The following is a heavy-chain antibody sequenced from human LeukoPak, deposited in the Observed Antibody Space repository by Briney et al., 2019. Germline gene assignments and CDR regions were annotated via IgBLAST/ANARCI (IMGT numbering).Heavy chain of an antibody. CDR2: IYYSGST. J-gene: IGHJ3*02. D-gene: IGHD3-22*01. CDR1: GGSISSYY. V-gene: IGHV4-59*12. Sequence: PSETLSLTCTVSGGSISSYYWSWIRQPPGKGLEWIGYIYYSGSTNYNPSLKSRVTISVDTSKNQFSLKLSSVTAADTAVYYCARGSYWYYDSSGYPLRAFDIWGQGTMVTVSS. CDR3: ARGSYWYYDSSGYPLRAFDI.